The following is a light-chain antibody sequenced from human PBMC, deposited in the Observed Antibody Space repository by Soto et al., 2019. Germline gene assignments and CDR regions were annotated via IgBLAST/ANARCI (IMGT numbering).Light chain of an antibody. Sequence: AIQLTQSPTSLSASVGDRVIITCRASQDISKDLGWYQQKPGQAPKFLIYSATSTQSGVPSTFSGSGFGTDFTLTISILQHEDFATYYCLQDHDYPRTFGQGTKVEF. CDR1: QDISKD. J-gene: IGKJ1*01. CDR2: SAT. CDR3: LQDHDYPRT. V-gene: IGKV1-6*01.